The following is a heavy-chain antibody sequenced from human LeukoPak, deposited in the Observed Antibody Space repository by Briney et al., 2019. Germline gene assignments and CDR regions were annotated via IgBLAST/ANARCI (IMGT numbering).Heavy chain of an antibody. J-gene: IGHJ5*02. CDR3: ARELPTGGYSGYPGWFDP. Sequence: PSETLSLTCTVSGGSISSSSYYWGWIRQPPGKGLEWIGYIYYSGSTNYNPSLKSRVTISVDTSKNQFSLKLSSVTAADTAVYYCARELPTGGYSGYPGWFDPWGQGTLVTVSS. CDR1: GGSISSSSYY. V-gene: IGHV4-61*01. D-gene: IGHD5-12*01. CDR2: IYYSGST.